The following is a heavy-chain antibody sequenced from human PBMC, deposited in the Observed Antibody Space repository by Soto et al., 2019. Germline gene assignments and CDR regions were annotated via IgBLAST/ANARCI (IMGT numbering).Heavy chain of an antibody. CDR3: ARVAY. V-gene: IGHV3-21*02. CDR1: VCTFSRVS. Sequence: EVQLVESGGGRVKPGESLRLSCEASVCTFSRVSMNWVHQVPGKGLEWVASISSGSSDTWYADSVKGRFIISRDNAQNSLFLQMNTLRPEDTAMYYCARVAYWGPGTQVTVSS. CDR2: ISSGSSDT. J-gene: IGHJ4*02.